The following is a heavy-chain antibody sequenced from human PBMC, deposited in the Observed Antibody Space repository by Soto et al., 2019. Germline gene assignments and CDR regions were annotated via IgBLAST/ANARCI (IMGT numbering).Heavy chain of an antibody. CDR3: AKDRDYDILTAYYYYMGV. CDR1: GFTFNSYV. J-gene: IGHJ6*03. D-gene: IGHD3-9*01. CDR2: ISGSGGST. Sequence: PGGSLRLSCAASGFTFNSYVMSWVRPAPGKGLEWVSGISGSGGSTYYADSVKGRFTISRDNSKNTLSLQMNSLRAEDTAVYYCAKDRDYDILTAYYYYMGVWGKGITVTVSS. V-gene: IGHV3-23*01.